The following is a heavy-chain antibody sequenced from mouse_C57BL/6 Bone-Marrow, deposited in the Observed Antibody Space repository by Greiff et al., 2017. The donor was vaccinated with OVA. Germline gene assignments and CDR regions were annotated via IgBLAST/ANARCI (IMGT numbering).Heavy chain of an antibody. J-gene: IGHJ4*01. V-gene: IGHV1-19*01. CDR3: ARGYYVFYAMDY. D-gene: IGHD2-3*01. CDR2: INPYNGGT. Sequence: EVQLQESGPVLVKPGASVKMSCKASGYTFTDYYMNWVKQSHGKSLEWIGVINPYNGGTSYNQKFKGKATLTVDKSSSTAYMELNSLTSEDSAVYYCARGYYVFYAMDYWGQGTSVTVSS. CDR1: GYTFTDYY.